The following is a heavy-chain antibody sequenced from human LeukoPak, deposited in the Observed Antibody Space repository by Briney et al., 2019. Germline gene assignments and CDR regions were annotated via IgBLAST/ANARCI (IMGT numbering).Heavy chain of an antibody. CDR2: IWYDGSNK. V-gene: IGHV3-33*06. CDR3: AKVRSDFWSFYDY. D-gene: IGHD3-3*01. CDR1: GFTFSSYG. J-gene: IGHJ4*02. Sequence: GGSLRLSCAASGFTFSSYGMHWVRQAPGKGLEWVAVIWYDGSNKYYADSVKGRFTISRDNSKNTLYLQMNSLRAEDTAVYYCAKVRSDFWSFYDYWGQGTLVTVSS.